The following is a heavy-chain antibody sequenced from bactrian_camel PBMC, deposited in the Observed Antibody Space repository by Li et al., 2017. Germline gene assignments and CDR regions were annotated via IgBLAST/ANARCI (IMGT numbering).Heavy chain of an antibody. CDR3: VREGAYKGSWFAFKY. CDR2: ITDGGMK. J-gene: IGHJ4*01. CDR1: GFTFSIYY. Sequence: EVQLVESGGGSVRAGGSLRLSCAASGFTFSIYYMIWVRQAPGKGLEWLSSITDGGMKWYRDSMKDRLTISRDTAKNTVYLQLDGLKPEDMAVYYCVREGAYKGSWFAFKYWGQGTQVTVS. V-gene: IGHV3S10*01. D-gene: IGHD6*01.